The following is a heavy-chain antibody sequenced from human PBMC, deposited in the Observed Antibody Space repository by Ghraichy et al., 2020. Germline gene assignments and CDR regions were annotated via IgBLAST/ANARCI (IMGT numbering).Heavy chain of an antibody. CDR2: IFSNDEK. V-gene: IGHV2-26*01. J-gene: IGHJ4*02. Sequence: SGPTLVKPTETLTLTCTVSGFSLSNARMGVSWIRQPPGKALEWLAHIFSNDEKSYSTSLKIRLTISKDTSKSQVVLTMTNMDPVDTATYYCARTGGGEGYNWNYPASRITMIVVVITVFHSVDYWGQGTLVTVSS. D-gene: IGHD3-22*01. CDR1: GFSLSNARMG. CDR3: ARTGGGEGYNWNYPASRITMIVVVITVFHSVDY.